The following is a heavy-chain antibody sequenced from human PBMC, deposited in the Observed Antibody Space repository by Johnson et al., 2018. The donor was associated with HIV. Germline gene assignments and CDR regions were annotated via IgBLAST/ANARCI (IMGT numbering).Heavy chain of an antibody. V-gene: IGHV3-11*04. CDR1: GFTFSDYY. CDR2: ISSSGSTI. CDR3: AREKEFRGLVGANSNAFDI. J-gene: IGHJ3*02. Sequence: QVLLLESGGGVVQPGRSLRLSCAASGFTFSDYYMSWIRQAPGKGLEWVSYISSSGSTIYYADSVKGRFTISRDNAKNSLYLQMNSLRAEDTAVYYCAREKEFRGLVGANSNAFDIWGQGTMVTVSS. D-gene: IGHD1-26*01.